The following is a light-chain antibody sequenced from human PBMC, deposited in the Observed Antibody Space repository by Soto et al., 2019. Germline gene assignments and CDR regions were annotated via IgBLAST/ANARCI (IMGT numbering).Light chain of an antibody. J-gene: IGKJ1*01. CDR1: QSVSSN. Sequence: EIVMTQSPATLSVSPGERATLSCRASQSVSSNLAWYQQKPGQAPRLLIYDASNRATGIPARFSGSGSGTDFTLTISRLEPEDFAVYYCQQYGTSAGTFGQGTKVDIK. V-gene: IGKV3D-15*01. CDR2: DAS. CDR3: QQYGTSAGT.